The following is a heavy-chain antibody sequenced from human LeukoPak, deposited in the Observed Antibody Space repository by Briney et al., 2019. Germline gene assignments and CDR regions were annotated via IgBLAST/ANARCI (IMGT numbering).Heavy chain of an antibody. J-gene: IGHJ5*02. D-gene: IGHD2-2*01. V-gene: IGHV3-33*01. CDR2: IWYDGSNK. Sequence: GGSPRLSCAASSFTFSRYGMHRVRQAPGKGLEWVAVIWYDGSNKYYADSVKGRFTISRDNSKNTLYLLMNSLRAENTAVYYCAGNSSTSLGWFDPWGQGTLVTVSS. CDR1: SFTFSRYG. CDR3: AGNSSTSLGWFDP.